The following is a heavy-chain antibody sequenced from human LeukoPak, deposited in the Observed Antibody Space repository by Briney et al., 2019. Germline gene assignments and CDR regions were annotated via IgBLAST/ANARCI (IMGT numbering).Heavy chain of an antibody. CDR2: LYISGST. CDR1: GASISSYY. J-gene: IGHJ4*02. CDR3: AKDRPGGNSGFDY. V-gene: IGHV4-4*07. Sequence: SETLSLTCTVSGASISSYYYNWIRQTAGRGLEWIGRLYISGSTDYNPSLKSRVTISVDTSNNQFSLNLNSVTAEDTAVYYCAKDRPGGNSGFDYWGQGTLVTVSS. D-gene: IGHD4-23*01.